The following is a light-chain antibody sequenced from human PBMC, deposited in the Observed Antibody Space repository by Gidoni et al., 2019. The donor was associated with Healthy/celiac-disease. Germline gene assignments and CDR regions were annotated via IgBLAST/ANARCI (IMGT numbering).Light chain of an antibody. V-gene: IGKV1-8*01. Sequence: AIRMTQSPSSLSASTGDRVTITCRASKGISSYLAWYQQKPGKAPKLLIYAASTLQSGVPSRFSGSGSGTDFTLTISCLQSEDFATYYCQQYYSYPITFGQXTRLEIK. CDR3: QQYYSYPIT. CDR2: AAS. CDR1: KGISSY. J-gene: IGKJ5*01.